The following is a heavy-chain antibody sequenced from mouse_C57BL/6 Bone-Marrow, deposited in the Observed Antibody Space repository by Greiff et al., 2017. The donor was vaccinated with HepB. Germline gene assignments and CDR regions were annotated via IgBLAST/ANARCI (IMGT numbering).Heavy chain of an antibody. Sequence: QVHVKQSGAELARPGASVKLSCKASGYTFTSYGISWVKQRTGQGLEWIGEIYPRSGNTYYNEKFKGKATLTADKSSSTAYMELRSLTSEDSAVYFCAKDPHYYGSSYPFPLFAYWGQGTLVTVSA. CDR2: IYPRSGNT. V-gene: IGHV1-81*01. D-gene: IGHD1-1*01. CDR3: AKDPHYYGSSYPFPLFAY. CDR1: GYTFTSYG. J-gene: IGHJ3*01.